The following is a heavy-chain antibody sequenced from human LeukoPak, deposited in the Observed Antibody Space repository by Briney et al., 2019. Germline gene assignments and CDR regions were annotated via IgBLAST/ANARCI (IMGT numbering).Heavy chain of an antibody. J-gene: IGHJ6*02. CDR1: GYTFTSYG. CDR2: ISAYNGNT. Sequence: ASVKVSCKASGYTFTSYGISWVRQAPGQGLEWMGWISAYNGNTNYAQKLQGRVTMTTDTSTSTAYMELRSLRSDDTAVYYCARDKVDYDFWSGYLTRHYYYGMDVWGQGTTVTVSS. V-gene: IGHV1-18*01. CDR3: ARDKVDYDFWSGYLTRHYYYGMDV. D-gene: IGHD3-3*01.